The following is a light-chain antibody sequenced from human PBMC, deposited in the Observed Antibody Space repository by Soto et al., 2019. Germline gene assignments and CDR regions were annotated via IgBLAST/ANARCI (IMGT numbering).Light chain of an antibody. J-gene: IGKJ2*01. V-gene: IGKV1-9*01. CDR2: AAS. CDR1: QGISSY. CDR3: RQLNSYPPYT. Sequence: DIQLTQSPSFLSASVGDRVTITSRASQGISSYLAWYQQKPGKAPKLLIYAASTLQSGVPSRFSGSGSGTEFTLTISSLQPEDFATYYCRQLNSYPPYTFGQGTKLEIK.